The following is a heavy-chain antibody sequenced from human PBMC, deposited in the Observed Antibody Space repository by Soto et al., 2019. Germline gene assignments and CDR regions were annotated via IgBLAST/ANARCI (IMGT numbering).Heavy chain of an antibody. CDR1: GGSISSYY. Sequence: SEPLSLPCTVSGGSISSYYWSWIRQPPGKGLEWIGYIYYSGSTNYNPSLKSRVTISVDTSKNQFSLKLSSVTAADTAVYYCARSYSSTLENWFDPWGQGTLVTVSS. D-gene: IGHD6-13*01. V-gene: IGHV4-59*01. J-gene: IGHJ5*02. CDR3: ARSYSSTLENWFDP. CDR2: IYYSGST.